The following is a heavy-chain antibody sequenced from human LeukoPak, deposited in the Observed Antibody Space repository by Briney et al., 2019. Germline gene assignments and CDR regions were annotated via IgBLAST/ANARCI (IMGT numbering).Heavy chain of an antibody. V-gene: IGHV3-30*04. Sequence: PGGSLRLSCAASGFTFSSYAMHWVPQAPGRGLEGVPVISYDGSNKNYADSVKGRFTISRDNSKNTLYPQMNSLRAEDTAVYYCARDNNFAFDYWGQGTLVTVSS. CDR1: GFTFSSYA. CDR2: ISYDGSNK. D-gene: IGHD1-20*01. J-gene: IGHJ4*02. CDR3: ARDNNFAFDY.